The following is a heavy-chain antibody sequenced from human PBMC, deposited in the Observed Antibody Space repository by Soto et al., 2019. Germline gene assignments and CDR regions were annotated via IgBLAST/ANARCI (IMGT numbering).Heavy chain of an antibody. J-gene: IGHJ6*02. CDR3: ATSLGVAALRYYGMDV. CDR1: GYSFTNYW. CDR2: IYPGDSKT. Sequence: GESLKISCNGSGYSFTNYWIGWVRQMPGKGLEWMGIIYPGDSKTTYSPSFRGQVSISVDKVISTAYLQWSSLKASDTAMYYCATSLGVAALRYYGMDVWGQGTTVTVSS. D-gene: IGHD2-15*01. V-gene: IGHV5-51*01.